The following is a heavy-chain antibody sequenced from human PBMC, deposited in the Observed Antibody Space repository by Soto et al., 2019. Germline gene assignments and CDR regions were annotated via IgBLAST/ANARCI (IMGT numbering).Heavy chain of an antibody. V-gene: IGHV3-30-3*01. D-gene: IGHD3-16*02. CDR1: GFTFSSYA. CDR3: ARAPYDYVWGSYLPFDY. J-gene: IGHJ4*02. CDR2: ISYDGSNK. Sequence: QVQLVESGGGVVQPGRSLRLSCAASGFTFSSYAMHWVRQAPGKGLEWVAVISYDGSNKYYADSVKGRFTISRDNSQNTLYLQMNSLRAEDTAVYYCARAPYDYVWGSYLPFDYWGQGTLVTVSS.